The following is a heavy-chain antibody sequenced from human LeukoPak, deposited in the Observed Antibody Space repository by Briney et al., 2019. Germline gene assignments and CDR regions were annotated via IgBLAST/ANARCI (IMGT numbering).Heavy chain of an antibody. D-gene: IGHD3-16*01. Sequence: ASVKVSCKGSGYTLTGYYMHWVRQAPGQGLEWMGWIDPDGGGTKYAQKFQGRVTLTRDTSINTGYVELSRLTYDDTAVYYCAREDPGEDGMVVGGQGTTGPVS. CDR2: IDPDGGGT. CDR3: AREDPGEDGMVV. V-gene: IGHV1-2*02. CDR1: GYTLTGYY. J-gene: IGHJ6*02.